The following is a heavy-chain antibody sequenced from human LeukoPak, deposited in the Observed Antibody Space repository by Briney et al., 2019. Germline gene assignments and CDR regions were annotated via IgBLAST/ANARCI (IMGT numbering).Heavy chain of an antibody. V-gene: IGHV3-48*02. CDR3: ARDYYGLDY. D-gene: IGHD1-26*01. Sequence: PGGSLRLSCAASGFTFSDYSMNWVRQAPGKGLEWVSYIGSSGSTIYYADSVKGRFTISRDNAKHSLYLQMTSLRDENTAVYYCARDYYGLDYWGQGTLVTVSS. J-gene: IGHJ4*02. CDR2: IGSSGSTI. CDR1: GFTFSDYS.